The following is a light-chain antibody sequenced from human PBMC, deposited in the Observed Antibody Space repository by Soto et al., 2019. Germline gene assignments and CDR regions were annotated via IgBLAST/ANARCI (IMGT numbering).Light chain of an antibody. J-gene: IGKJ1*01. CDR1: QSVSSSY. CDR3: HQFGSSPWT. CDR2: GAS. V-gene: IGKV3-20*01. Sequence: EIVLTQSPGTLSLSPGERATLSCRASQSVSSSYLAWYQQKPGQAPRLLIYGASSRAIGIPDRFSGSGSGTDFTLTISRLEPEDFAVYYCHQFGSSPWTFGQGTKVEI.